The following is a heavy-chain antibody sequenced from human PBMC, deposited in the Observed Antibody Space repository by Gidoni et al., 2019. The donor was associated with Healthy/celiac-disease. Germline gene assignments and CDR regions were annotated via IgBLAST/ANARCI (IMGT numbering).Heavy chain of an antibody. CDR2: IRSKAYGGTT. CDR3: TRRGGSGRNNWFDP. J-gene: IGHJ5*02. D-gene: IGHD6-19*01. CDR1: GFTFGDYA. Sequence: EVQLVESGGGLVKPGRSLRLSCTASGFTFGDYAMSWFRQAPGKGLEWVGFIRSKAYGGTTEYAASVKGRFTISRDDSKSIAYLQMNSLKTEDTAVYYCTRRGGSGRNNWFDPWGQGTLVTVSS. V-gene: IGHV3-49*05.